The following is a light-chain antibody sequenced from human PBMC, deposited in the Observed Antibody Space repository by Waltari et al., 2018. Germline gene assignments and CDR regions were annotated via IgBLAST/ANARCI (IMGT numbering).Light chain of an antibody. CDR2: RDN. CDR3: AAWDDSLNGL. V-gene: IGLV1-44*01. CDR1: SSNLGSNT. J-gene: IGLJ3*02. Sequence: QSVLTQPPSASGAPGQRVTISCSGSSSNLGSNTVAWYQQLPGTAPKLLRYRDNQRPSGVPDRFSGSKSGTSASLAISGLQSDDEADYYCAAWDDSLNGLFGGGTKLTVL.